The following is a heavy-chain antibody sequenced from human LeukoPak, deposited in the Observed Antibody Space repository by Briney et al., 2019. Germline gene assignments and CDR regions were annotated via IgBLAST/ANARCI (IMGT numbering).Heavy chain of an antibody. Sequence: ASVKVSCKASGYTFTGYYIHWVRQAPGQGLEWMGRIIPNSGDTKYAQKFQGRVAMTRDTSISTVYMELSGLRPDDTAVYHCARASSGLYFLDYWGQGTLVTVSS. D-gene: IGHD6-19*01. J-gene: IGHJ4*02. V-gene: IGHV1-2*06. CDR1: GYTFTGYY. CDR3: ARASSGLYFLDY. CDR2: IIPNSGDT.